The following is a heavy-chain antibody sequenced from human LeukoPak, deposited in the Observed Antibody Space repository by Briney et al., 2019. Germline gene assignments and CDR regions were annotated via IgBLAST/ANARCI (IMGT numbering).Heavy chain of an antibody. CDR3: ARINGVSSDAFDI. J-gene: IGHJ3*02. V-gene: IGHV4-59*08. Sequence: SETLSLTCTVSGGSISSYYWSWIRQPPGKGLEWIGYIYYSGSTNYNPSLKSRVTISVDTSKNQFSLKLSSVTAADTAVYYCARINGVSSDAFDISGQGTMVTVSS. D-gene: IGHD2-8*01. CDR1: GGSISSYY. CDR2: IYYSGST.